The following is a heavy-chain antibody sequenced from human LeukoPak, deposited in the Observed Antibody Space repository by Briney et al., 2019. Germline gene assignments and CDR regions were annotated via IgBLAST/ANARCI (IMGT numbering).Heavy chain of an antibody. J-gene: IGHJ2*01. CDR2: INSRGGST. CDR1: GFTFDDYA. D-gene: IGHD1-1*01. CDR3: AKDWTGTKPFDL. V-gene: IGHV3-23*01. Sequence: GGSLRLSCAASGFTFDDYAMHWVRHAPGKGLEWVSSINSRGGSTYYADSVKGRFTISRDNSKNTLYLQMNSLRAEDTAVYYCAKDWTGTKPFDLWGRGTLVTVSS.